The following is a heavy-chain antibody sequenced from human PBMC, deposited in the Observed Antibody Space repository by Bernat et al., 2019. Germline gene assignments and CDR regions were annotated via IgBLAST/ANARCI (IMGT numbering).Heavy chain of an antibody. D-gene: IGHD6-19*01. CDR3: ARDGSGWLFDC. V-gene: IGHV3-23*04. CDR2: ITGNGIST. CDR1: GFIFNNYA. Sequence: EVQLVESGGGLVQPGGSLRLSCAPSGFIFNNYAMSWFGQFPGKGLEWVSAITGNGISTYYADSVKGRFTISRDNSKNTLYLQMNNLRAADTAIYYCARDGSGWLFDCWGQGTLVTVSS. J-gene: IGHJ4*02.